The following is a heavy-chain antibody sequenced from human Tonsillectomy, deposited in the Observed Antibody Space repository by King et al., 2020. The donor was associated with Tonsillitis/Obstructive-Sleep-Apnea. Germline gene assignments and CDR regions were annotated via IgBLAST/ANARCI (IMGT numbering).Heavy chain of an antibody. Sequence: VQLVQSGAEVKKPGESLRISCKGSGYTFISYWITWVRQMPGKGLEWMGKIDPSDSYTSYSPSFQGHVTISADKSISTAYLQWSRLKASDTAMYYCAIRYSSSWSNWGQGTLVTVSS. CDR2: IDPSDSYT. V-gene: IGHV5-10-1*01. J-gene: IGHJ4*02. CDR1: GYTFISYW. CDR3: AIRYSSSWSN. D-gene: IGHD6-13*01.